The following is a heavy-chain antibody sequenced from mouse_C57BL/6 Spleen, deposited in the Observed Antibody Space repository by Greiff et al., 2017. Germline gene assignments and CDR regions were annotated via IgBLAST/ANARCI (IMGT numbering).Heavy chain of an antibody. CDR2: IYPGDGDT. D-gene: IGHD2-3*01. Sequence: VQLQQSGPELVKPGASVKISCKASGYAFSSSWMNWVKQRPGKGLEWIGRIYPGDGDTNYNGKFKGKATLTADKSSSTAYMQLSSLTSEDSAVYVCARIYDGYLYYFDYWGQGTTLTVSS. J-gene: IGHJ2*01. CDR1: GYAFSSSW. CDR3: ARIYDGYLYYFDY. V-gene: IGHV1-82*01.